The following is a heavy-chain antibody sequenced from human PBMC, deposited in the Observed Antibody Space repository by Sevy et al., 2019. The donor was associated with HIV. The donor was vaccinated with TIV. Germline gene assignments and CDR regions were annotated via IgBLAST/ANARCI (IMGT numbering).Heavy chain of an antibody. CDR2: ISGKGGST. D-gene: IGHD2-2*01. V-gene: IGHV3-23*01. CDR1: GFTFSGYA. Sequence: GGSLRLSCAASGFTFSGYAMSWVRQAPGKGLEWVSAISGKGGSTHYADSVEGRFTISRDNSKNTLYLQMNSLRAEDTAVYYCAKTINSGGGVVPAANYYSYGMDVWGQGTTVTVSS. CDR3: AKTINSGGGVVPAANYYSYGMDV. J-gene: IGHJ6*02.